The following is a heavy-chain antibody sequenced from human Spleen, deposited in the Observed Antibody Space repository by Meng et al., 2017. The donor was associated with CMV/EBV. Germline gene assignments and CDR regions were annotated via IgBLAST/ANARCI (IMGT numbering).Heavy chain of an antibody. CDR3: ARVGLWFGEFSFDY. CDR1: GFSVSLHS. D-gene: IGHD3-10*01. Sequence: GESLKISCAASGFSVSLHSINWVRQAPGKGLEWVSYISHNGKSIYYGDSVKGRFTISRDNAKNSLFLQMNTLRAEDTAVYYCARVGLWFGEFSFDYWGQGALVTVSS. CDR2: ISHNGKSI. J-gene: IGHJ4*02. V-gene: IGHV3-48*03.